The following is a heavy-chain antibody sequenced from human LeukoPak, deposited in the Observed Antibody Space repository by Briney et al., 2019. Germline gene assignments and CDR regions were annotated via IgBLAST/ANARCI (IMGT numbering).Heavy chain of an antibody. J-gene: IGHJ4*02. CDR3: ARDYGGYYYYFDY. Sequence: GASVKVSCKASGYTFTGYYMHWVRQAPGQGLEWMGWINPNSGGTNYAQKFQGRVTMTRDTSISTAYMELSRLRSDDTAVYYYARDYGGYYYYFDYWGQGTLVTVSS. CDR2: INPNSGGT. D-gene: IGHD3-22*01. CDR1: GYTFTGYY. V-gene: IGHV1-2*02.